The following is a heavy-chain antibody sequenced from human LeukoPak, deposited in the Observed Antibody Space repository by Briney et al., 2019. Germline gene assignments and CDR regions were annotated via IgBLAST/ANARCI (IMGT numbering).Heavy chain of an antibody. V-gene: IGHV1-18*01. CDR2: ISAYNGNT. J-gene: IGHJ5*02. Sequence: ASVKVSCKASGYTFTSYGISWVRQAPGQGLEWMGWISAYNGNTNYAQKLQGRVTMTTDTSTSTAYMELRSLRSGDTAVYYCARGGYDILTGPNWFDPWGQGTLVTVSS. CDR1: GYTFTSYG. D-gene: IGHD3-9*01. CDR3: ARGGYDILTGPNWFDP.